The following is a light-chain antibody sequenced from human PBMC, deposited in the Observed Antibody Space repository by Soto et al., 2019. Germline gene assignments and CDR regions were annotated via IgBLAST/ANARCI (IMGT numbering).Light chain of an antibody. V-gene: IGKV1D-8*01. Sequence: IPMTQSPSSLSASVGDIVTINCRASQGISSYLAWYQQKPGKAPELMIYAASTLQSGVPSRFSGSGSGTDCTLTISCLQSEDVATYYCQQYYSFPRTLGQGTKVDI. J-gene: IGKJ1*01. CDR2: AAS. CDR1: QGISSY. CDR3: QQYYSFPRT.